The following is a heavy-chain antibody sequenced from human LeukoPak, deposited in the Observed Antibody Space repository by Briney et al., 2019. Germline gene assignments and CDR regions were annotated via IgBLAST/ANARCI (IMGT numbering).Heavy chain of an antibody. Sequence: GGSLRLSCAASGFTVSSNYMTWVRQGPGKGLEWISFIYSGGSTAYADSVKGRFTISRDNSKNTLYLQMNSLRAEDTAVYYCAKRTAYYYDSSGYSAFDIWGQGTMVTVSS. CDR2: IYSGGST. CDR3: AKRTAYYYDSSGYSAFDI. CDR1: GFTVSSNY. D-gene: IGHD3-22*01. J-gene: IGHJ3*02. V-gene: IGHV3-66*04.